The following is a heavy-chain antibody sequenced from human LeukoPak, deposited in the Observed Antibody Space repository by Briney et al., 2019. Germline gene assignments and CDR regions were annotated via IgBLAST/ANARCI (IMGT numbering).Heavy chain of an antibody. CDR1: AFILSIYS. D-gene: IGHD1-26*01. CDR3: ATAPRGTSVYIDV. V-gene: IGHV3-48*01. CDR2: ISVSGTF. J-gene: IGHJ6*03. Sequence: PGGSLRLSCAASAFILSIYSIKWVRQTPGKGLEWLSDISVSGTFHYSDSVKGRFSISRDNGRNSVSLQMNRLRVGDTGVYFCATAPRGTSVYIDVWGRGTTVSVSS.